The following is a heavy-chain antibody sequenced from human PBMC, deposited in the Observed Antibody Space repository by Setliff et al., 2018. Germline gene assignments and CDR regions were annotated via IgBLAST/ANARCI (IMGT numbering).Heavy chain of an antibody. CDR2: ISAYNGNT. J-gene: IGHJ4*02. CDR1: GYTFTSYG. Sequence: GASVKVSCKASGYTFTSYGISWVRQAPGQGLEWMGWISAYNGNTNYAQKLQGRVTMTTDTSTSTAYMELRILRSDDKAVYYCARDLEYYGSGSYFGYWGQGTLVTVSS. V-gene: IGHV1-18*01. CDR3: ARDLEYYGSGSYFGY. D-gene: IGHD3-10*01.